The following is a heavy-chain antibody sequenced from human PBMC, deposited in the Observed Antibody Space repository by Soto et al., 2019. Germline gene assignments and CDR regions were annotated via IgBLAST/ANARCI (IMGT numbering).Heavy chain of an antibody. CDR2: IIPILGIA. V-gene: IGHV1-69*02. CDR1: GGTFSSYT. Sequence: QVQLVQSGAEVKKPGSSVKVSCKASGGTFSSYTISWVRQAPGQGLEWMGRIIPILGIANYAQKFQGRVTSTADKSTSTAYMELSSLRSEDTAVYYCAYLGYCSSTSCLYFDYWGQGTLVTVSS. CDR3: AYLGYCSSTSCLYFDY. D-gene: IGHD2-2*01. J-gene: IGHJ4*02.